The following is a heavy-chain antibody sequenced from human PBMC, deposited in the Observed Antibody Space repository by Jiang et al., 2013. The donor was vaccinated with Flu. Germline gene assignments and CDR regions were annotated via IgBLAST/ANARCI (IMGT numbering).Heavy chain of an antibody. V-gene: IGHV1-8*01. CDR1: GYSFTTYT. J-gene: IGHJ4*02. CDR3: ARASRGSYSFDY. D-gene: IGHD3-10*01. CDR2: MNPDTGNS. Sequence: GAEVKKPGASVKVSCKPSGYSFTTYTINWVRQAPGQGLEWMGWMNPDTGNSGTAQQFQGRVTMTRNNAVTTAYLELSSPKYEDTAMYYCARASRGSYSFDYWGQGTLVTVSS.